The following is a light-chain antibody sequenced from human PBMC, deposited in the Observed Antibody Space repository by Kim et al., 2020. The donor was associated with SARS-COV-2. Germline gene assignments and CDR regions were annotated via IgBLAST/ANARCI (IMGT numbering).Light chain of an antibody. CDR2: YDS. CDR1: NIGSKR. Sequence: PGTTARSTCGGNNIGSKRVHWYQQKPGQAPVLVIYYDSDRPSGIPERFSGSNSGNTATLTISRVEAGDEADYYCQVWDSSSDHPVFGGGTQLTVL. CDR3: QVWDSSSDHPV. V-gene: IGLV3-21*04. J-gene: IGLJ3*02.